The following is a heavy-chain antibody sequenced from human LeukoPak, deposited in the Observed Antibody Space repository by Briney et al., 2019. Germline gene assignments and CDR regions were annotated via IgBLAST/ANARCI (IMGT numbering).Heavy chain of an antibody. CDR3: AKDRFGADSSGFDY. D-gene: IGHD3-22*01. J-gene: IGHJ4*02. CDR2: IWYDGSNK. CDR1: GFTFSSYG. Sequence: GGSLRLSCAASGFTFSSYGMRWVRQAPGRGLEWVAVIWYDGSNKYYADSVKGRFTISRDNSKNTLYLQMNSLRAEDTAVYYCAKDRFGADSSGFDYWGQGTLVTVSS. V-gene: IGHV3-30*02.